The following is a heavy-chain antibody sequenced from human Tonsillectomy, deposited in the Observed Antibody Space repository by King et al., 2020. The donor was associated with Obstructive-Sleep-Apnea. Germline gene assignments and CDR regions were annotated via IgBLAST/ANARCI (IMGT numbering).Heavy chain of an antibody. Sequence: VQLVESGAGLVQPGGSVRLSCGASGFTFSSYWMTWVRQAPGKGLEWVANIKQDGSVKNYEDSVKGRFTISRDNAKKSVFLQMNSLTAEDTAVYYCAREYWGPDYWGQGTLVTVSS. J-gene: IGHJ4*02. CDR2: IKQDGSVK. D-gene: IGHD3-16*01. V-gene: IGHV3-7*01. CDR3: AREYWGPDY. CDR1: GFTFSSYW.